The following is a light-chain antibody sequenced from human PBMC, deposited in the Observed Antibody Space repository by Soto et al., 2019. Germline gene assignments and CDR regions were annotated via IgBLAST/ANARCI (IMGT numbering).Light chain of an antibody. Sequence: DIQMTQSPSSLSASVGDRVTITCRASQSIYSSLNWYHQKPGKAPKLLIYAASNLQSGVPSRFSGSGSGTDFTLSISSLQPEDFATYYCDQSYSAPYTFGQGTKLEI. CDR1: QSIYSS. CDR2: AAS. J-gene: IGKJ2*01. V-gene: IGKV1-39*01. CDR3: DQSYSAPYT.